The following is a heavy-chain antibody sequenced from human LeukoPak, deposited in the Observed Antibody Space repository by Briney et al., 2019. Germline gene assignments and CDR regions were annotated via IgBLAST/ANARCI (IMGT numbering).Heavy chain of an antibody. V-gene: IGHV3-30*04. CDR2: NSKDGSKK. D-gene: IGHD5-18*01. CDR3: ERDPGYAYNHFDY. J-gene: IGHJ4*02. Sequence: GASLRLSCAASRFSLSTYAMHWVRQAPGKGLEWVAVNSKDGSKKYYAESVKGRFTISRDTSKNTLYLQMNSLRPQDTAVYYCERDPGYAYNHFDYWGQGTLVTVSS. CDR1: RFSLSTYA.